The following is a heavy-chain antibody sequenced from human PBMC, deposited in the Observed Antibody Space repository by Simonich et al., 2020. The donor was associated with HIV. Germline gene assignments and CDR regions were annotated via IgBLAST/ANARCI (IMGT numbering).Heavy chain of an antibody. CDR1: GFTVSTNY. D-gene: IGHD3-10*01. Sequence: EVQLVESGGGLIQPGGSLRLSCAASGFTVSTNYMSWVRQAPGKGREGGAISYSGGSTFYADSVKGRFTISRDNSKNTLYLQINSLRAGDTAVYYCARVGYYGSGTFDLWGRGTLVTVSS. CDR2: SYSGGST. V-gene: IGHV3-53*01. J-gene: IGHJ2*01. CDR3: ARVGYYGSGTFDL.